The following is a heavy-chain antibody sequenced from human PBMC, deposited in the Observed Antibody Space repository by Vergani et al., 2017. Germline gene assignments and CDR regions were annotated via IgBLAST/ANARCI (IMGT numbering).Heavy chain of an antibody. CDR2: IYYSGST. V-gene: IGHV4-59*11. D-gene: IGHD6-19*01. CDR1: GGSISSHY. CDR3: ARGPRSGMAPHRIAVYYYYYYGMDV. J-gene: IGHJ6*02. Sequence: QVQLQESGPGLVKPSETLSLTCTVSGGSISSHYWSWIRQPPGKGLEWIGYIYYSGSTNYNPSLKRRVTISVDTSKNQFSLKLSSVTAADTAGYYWARGPRSGMAPHRIAVYYYYYYGMDVWGQGTTVTVSS.